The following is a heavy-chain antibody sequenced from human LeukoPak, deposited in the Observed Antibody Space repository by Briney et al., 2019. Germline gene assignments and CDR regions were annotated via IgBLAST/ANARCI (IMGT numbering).Heavy chain of an antibody. CDR1: GGSISSYY. CDR2: IYYSGST. V-gene: IGHV4-59*01. CDR3: ARDSSGFVDY. J-gene: IGHJ4*02. D-gene: IGHD3-22*01. Sequence: PSETLSLTCTVSGGSISSYYWSWLRQPPGKGLEWIGYIYYSGSTNYNPSLKSRVTISVDTSKNQFSLKLSSVTAADTAVYYCARDSSGFVDYWGQGTLVTVSS.